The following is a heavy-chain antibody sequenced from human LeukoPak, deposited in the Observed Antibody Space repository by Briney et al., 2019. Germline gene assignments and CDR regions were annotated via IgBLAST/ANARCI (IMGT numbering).Heavy chain of an antibody. J-gene: IGHJ4*02. CDR2: ISSSSSTI. V-gene: IGHV3-48*04. Sequence: GGSLRLSCAASGFTFSSYSMNWVRQAPGKGLEWVSYISSSSSTIYYADSVKGRFTISRDNAKNSPYLQMNSLRAEDTAVYYCARDLPHSVWGQGTLVTVSS. CDR1: GFTFSSYS. CDR3: ARDLPHSV. D-gene: IGHD6-13*01.